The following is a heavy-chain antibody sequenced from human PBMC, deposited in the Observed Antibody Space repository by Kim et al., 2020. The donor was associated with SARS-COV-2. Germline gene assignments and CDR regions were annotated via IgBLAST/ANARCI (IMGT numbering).Heavy chain of an antibody. CDR1: GFTFSSYG. J-gene: IGHJ4*02. V-gene: IGHV3-30*18. CDR2: ISYDGSNK. Sequence: GGSLRLSCAASGFTFSSYGMHWVRQAPGKGLEWVAVISYDGSNKYYADSVKGRFTISRDNSKNTLYLQMNSLRAEDTAVYYCAKDSSGWSDDYWGQGTLVTVSS. D-gene: IGHD6-19*01. CDR3: AKDSSGWSDDY.